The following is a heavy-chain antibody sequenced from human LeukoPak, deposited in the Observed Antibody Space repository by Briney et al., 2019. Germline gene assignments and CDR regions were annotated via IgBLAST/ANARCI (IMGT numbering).Heavy chain of an antibody. CDR2: ISASGGST. Sequence: PGGSLRLSCAASGFTFSSYAMSWVRQAPGKGLDWVSAISASGGSTYHADSVKGRFTISRDNSKNTPYLQMNSLRAEDTAVYYCAKCILTGYYKGYMDVWGKGTTVSISS. CDR3: AKCILTGYYKGYMDV. J-gene: IGHJ6*03. V-gene: IGHV3-23*01. CDR1: GFTFSSYA. D-gene: IGHD3-9*01.